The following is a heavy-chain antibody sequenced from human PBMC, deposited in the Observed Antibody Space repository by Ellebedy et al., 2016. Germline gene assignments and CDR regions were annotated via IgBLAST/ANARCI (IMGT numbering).Heavy chain of an antibody. CDR3: ARVFSPRYYYYYMDV. CDR2: ISYDGSNK. Sequence: GGSLRLXXAASGFTFSSYGMHWVRQAPGKGLEWVAVISYDGSNKYYADSAKGRFTISRDNSKNTLYLQMNSLRAEDTAVYYCARVFSPRYYYYYMDVWGKGTTVTVSS. CDR1: GFTFSSYG. V-gene: IGHV3-30*03. J-gene: IGHJ6*03.